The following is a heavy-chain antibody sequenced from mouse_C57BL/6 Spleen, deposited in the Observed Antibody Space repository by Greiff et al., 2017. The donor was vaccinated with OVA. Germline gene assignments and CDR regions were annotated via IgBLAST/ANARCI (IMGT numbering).Heavy chain of an antibody. V-gene: IGHV8-12*01. CDR1: GFSLSTSGMG. D-gene: IGHD1-1*02. Sequence: QVTLNESGPGILQSSQTLSLTCSFSGFSLSTSGMGVSWLRQPSGQGLEWLAHIYWDDDKRYHPSMQSRLTISKDTSRNQVFLKVTSVDTAYTATYYCARRSDGRGYFEVWGTGTTVTVSS. CDR3: ARRSDGRGYFEV. CDR2: IYWDDDK. J-gene: IGHJ1*03.